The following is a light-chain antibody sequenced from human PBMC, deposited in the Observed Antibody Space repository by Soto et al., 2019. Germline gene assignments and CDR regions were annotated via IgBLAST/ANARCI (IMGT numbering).Light chain of an antibody. CDR2: GAS. Sequence: DTLMTQSPATLSVSPGERATLSCRASQSVSSNLAWYQRKPGQAPRLLIYGASTRATGIPARFSGSGSGTEFTLTISSLQSEDFAVYYCQQYNNWPLTFGGGTKVEIK. CDR1: QSVSSN. J-gene: IGKJ4*01. CDR3: QQYNNWPLT. V-gene: IGKV3-15*01.